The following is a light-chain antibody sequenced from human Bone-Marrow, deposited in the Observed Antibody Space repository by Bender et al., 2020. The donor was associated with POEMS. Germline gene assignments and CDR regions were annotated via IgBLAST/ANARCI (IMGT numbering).Light chain of an antibody. V-gene: IGLV2-23*02. CDR1: SSDVGSYNL. Sequence: QSALTQPASVSGSPGQSITLSCAGSSSDVGSYNLVSWYQQHPGKAPKLMMYEVSKRPSGVSNRFSGSKSGNTASLTISGLQAEDEADYFCCSYAGSSPVVFGGGTKLTVL. J-gene: IGLJ2*01. CDR3: CSYAGSSPVV. CDR2: EVS.